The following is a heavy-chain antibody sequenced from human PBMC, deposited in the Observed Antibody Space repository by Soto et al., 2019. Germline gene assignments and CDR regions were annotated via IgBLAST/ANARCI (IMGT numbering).Heavy chain of an antibody. Sequence: SLRLSCAASGFTFSRYGMHWVRQAPGKGLEWVAVIWYDGSNKYYADSVKGRFTISRDSSKNTLYLQMNSLRAEDTAVYYCARESTLIAAAAYYYYYGMDVWGQGTTVTVSS. J-gene: IGHJ6*02. D-gene: IGHD6-13*01. V-gene: IGHV3-33*01. CDR1: GFTFSRYG. CDR3: ARESTLIAAAAYYYYYGMDV. CDR2: IWYDGSNK.